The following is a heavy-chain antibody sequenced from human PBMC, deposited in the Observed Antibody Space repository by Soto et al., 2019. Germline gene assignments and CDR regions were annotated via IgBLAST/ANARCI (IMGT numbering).Heavy chain of an antibody. V-gene: IGHV1-69*12. J-gene: IGHJ6*02. D-gene: IGHD5-12*01. CDR3: ASQGRDGYQYAYYYGMDV. CDR1: GGTFSSYA. CDR2: IIPIFDTA. Sequence: QVQLVQSGAEVKKPESSVKVSCKACGGTFSSYAISWVRQAPGQGLEWMGGIIPIFDTADYAQKFQGRVTITADESTSTAYMELRSLRSEDTAVYDCASQGRDGYQYAYYYGMDVWGQGTTVTVSS.